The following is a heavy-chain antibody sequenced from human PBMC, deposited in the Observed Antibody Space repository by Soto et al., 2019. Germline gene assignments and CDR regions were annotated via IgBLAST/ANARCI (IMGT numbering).Heavy chain of an antibody. CDR2: IWYDGSNK. Sequence: PGGSLRLSCAASGFTFSSYGMHWVRQAPGKGLEWVAVIWYDGSNKYYADSVKGRFTISRDNSKNTLYLQMNSLRAEDTAVYYCARVFSGFRGVTRCMDVWGKGTTVTVSS. D-gene: IGHD3-10*01. CDR3: ARVFSGFRGVTRCMDV. V-gene: IGHV3-33*01. CDR1: GFTFSSYG. J-gene: IGHJ6*03.